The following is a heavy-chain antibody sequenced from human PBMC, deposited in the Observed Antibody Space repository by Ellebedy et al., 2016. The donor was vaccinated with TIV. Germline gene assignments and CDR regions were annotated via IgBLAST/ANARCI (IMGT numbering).Heavy chain of an antibody. J-gene: IGHJ3*02. CDR3: AREQAYYAGSGSSMDGFDI. CDR2: IISGSGII. D-gene: IGHD3-10*01. Sequence: GESLKISCAASGFSFSSYDMNWVRQAPGKGLEWLSYIISGSGIIYYADSVKGRFIISRDNDKKSLYLHMNSLTDEDTAVYYCAREQAYYAGSGSSMDGFDIWGQGTTVTVSS. CDR1: GFSFSSYD. V-gene: IGHV3-48*02.